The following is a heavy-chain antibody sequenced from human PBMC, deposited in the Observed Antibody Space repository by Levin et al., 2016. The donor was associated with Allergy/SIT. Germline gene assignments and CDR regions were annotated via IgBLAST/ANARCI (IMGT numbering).Heavy chain of an antibody. D-gene: IGHD6-19*01. J-gene: IGHJ3*02. CDR3: ARFLSHSSSWYSSGWYGGHDAFDI. V-gene: IGHV4-59*01. CDR1: GGSFSGYY. Sequence: SETLSLTCAVYGGSFSGYYWSWIRQPPGKGLEWIGYIYYSGSTNYNPSLKSRVTISVDTSKNQFSLKLSSVTAADTAVYYCARFLSHSSSWYSSGWYGGHDAFDIWGQGTMVTVSS. CDR2: IYYSGST.